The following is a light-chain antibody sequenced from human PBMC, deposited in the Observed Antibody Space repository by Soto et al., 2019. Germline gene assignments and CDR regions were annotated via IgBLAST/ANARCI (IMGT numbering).Light chain of an antibody. J-gene: IGKJ3*01. CDR2: DAS. CDR1: QSVSSSY. CDR3: QQYNNWPPVT. V-gene: IGKV3-20*01. Sequence: EIVLTQSPGTLSLSPGERASLSCRAIQSVSSSYLAWYQQIPGQAPRLLINDASRRATGIPDRFSGSGSGTEFTLTISSLQSEDFAVYYCQQYNNWPPVTFGPGTKVDIK.